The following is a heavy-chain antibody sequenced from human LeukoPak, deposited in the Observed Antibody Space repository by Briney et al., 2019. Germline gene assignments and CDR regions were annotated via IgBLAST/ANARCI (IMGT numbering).Heavy chain of an antibody. J-gene: IGHJ4*02. CDR2: ISYSGTT. Sequence: SETLSLTCTVSGGSISSTSYYWGWIRQPPGKGLEWIGSISYSGTTYYNPSLKSRVTISVDTSKNQFSLKLSSVTAADTAVYYCARLSLKVLEWSPTKGKETHYFDYWGQGTLVTVSS. D-gene: IGHD3-3*01. CDR1: GGSISSTSYY. V-gene: IGHV4-39*07. CDR3: ARLSLKVLEWSPTKGKETHYFDY.